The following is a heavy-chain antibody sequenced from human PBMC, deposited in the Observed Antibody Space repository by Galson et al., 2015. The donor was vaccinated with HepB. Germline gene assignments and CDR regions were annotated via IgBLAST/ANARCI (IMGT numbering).Heavy chain of an antibody. Sequence: SLRLSCAASGFTFSSYSMNWVRQAPGKGLEWVSSISSSSSYIYYADSVKGRFTISRDNAKNSLYLQMNSLRAEDTAVYYCASYHSGSYHFDYWGQGTLVTVSS. CDR1: GFTFSSYS. D-gene: IGHD1-26*01. J-gene: IGHJ4*02. CDR2: ISSSSSYI. CDR3: ASYHSGSYHFDY. V-gene: IGHV3-21*01.